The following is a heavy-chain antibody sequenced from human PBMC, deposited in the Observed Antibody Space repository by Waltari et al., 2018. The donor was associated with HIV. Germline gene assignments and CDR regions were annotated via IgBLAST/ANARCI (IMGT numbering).Heavy chain of an antibody. J-gene: IGHJ4*02. CDR2: IVVGRGNT. V-gene: IGHV1-58*01. Sequence: QMQLVQSGPEGKKPGTSVKVSCKASGFTFITSAVQGVRQARGQRLEWIGWIVVGRGNTNYAQKFQERVTITRDMSTSTAYMELSSLRSEDTAVYYCAAGPWRGSYYVVDYRGQGTLVTVSS. CDR3: AAGPWRGSYYVVDY. D-gene: IGHD1-26*01. CDR1: GFTFITSA.